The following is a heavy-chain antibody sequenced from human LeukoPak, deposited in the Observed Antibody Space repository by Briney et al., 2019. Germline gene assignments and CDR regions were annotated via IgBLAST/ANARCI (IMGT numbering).Heavy chain of an antibody. CDR2: INHSGST. Sequence: SETLSLTCAVYGGSFSGYYWSWIRQPPGKGLEWIGEINHSGSTNYNPSLKSRVTISVDTSKNQFSLKLSSVTAADTAVYYCASLLRFLECYYFDYWGQGTLVTVSS. D-gene: IGHD3-3*01. CDR1: GGSFSGYY. CDR3: ASLLRFLECYYFDY. V-gene: IGHV4-34*01. J-gene: IGHJ4*02.